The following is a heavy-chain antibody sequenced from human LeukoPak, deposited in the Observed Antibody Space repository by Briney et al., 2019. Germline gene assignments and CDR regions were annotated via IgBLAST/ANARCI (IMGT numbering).Heavy chain of an antibody. CDR3: AGGGYSSGWYSSPDY. V-gene: IGHV3-7*03. D-gene: IGHD6-19*01. Sequence: GGSLRLSCAASGFTFGSYWMSWVRQAPGKGLEWVANIKQDGSEKYYVDSVKGRFTISRDNAKNSLYLQMNSLRGEDTAVYYCAGGGYSSGWYSSPDYWGQGTLVTVSS. CDR2: IKQDGSEK. CDR1: GFTFGSYW. J-gene: IGHJ4*02.